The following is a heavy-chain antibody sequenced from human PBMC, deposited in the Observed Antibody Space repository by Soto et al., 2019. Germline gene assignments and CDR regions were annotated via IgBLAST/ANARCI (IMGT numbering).Heavy chain of an antibody. CDR2: IFYTGST. D-gene: IGHD2-15*01. J-gene: IGHJ6*03. CDR1: GASISSYY. CDR3: ARLRIGLGTDYYYYYMDV. V-gene: IGHV4-59*08. Sequence: SETLSLTCTVSGASISSYYWSWIRQPPGKGLEWIGYIFYTGSTNYNPSLKSRVTISIDTSKNQFSLRLNSVTAADTAVYYCARLRIGLGTDYYYYYMDVWGKGTTVTVSS.